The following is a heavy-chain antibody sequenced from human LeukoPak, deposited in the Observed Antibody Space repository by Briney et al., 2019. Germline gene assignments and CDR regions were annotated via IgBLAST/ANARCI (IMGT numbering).Heavy chain of an antibody. CDR1: GGSISSGDYY. CDR2: IYHSGST. J-gene: IGHJ5*02. D-gene: IGHD3-3*01. V-gene: IGHV4-30-4*08. CDR3: ARGKNLRITIFGVVANWFDP. Sequence: PSQTLSLTCTVSGGSISSGDYYWSWIRQPPGKGLQWIGNIYHSGSTYYNPSLKSRVTISVDTSKNQFSLRLSSVTAADTAVYYCARGKNLRITIFGVVANWFDPWGQGTLVTVSS.